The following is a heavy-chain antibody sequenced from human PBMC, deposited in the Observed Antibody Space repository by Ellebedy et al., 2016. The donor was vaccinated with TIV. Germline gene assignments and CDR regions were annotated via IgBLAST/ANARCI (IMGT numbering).Heavy chain of an antibody. J-gene: IGHJ5*02. D-gene: IGHD3-22*01. CDR3: ARRGEVITENWFDP. CDR2: IYPGDSDT. CDR1: GYSFTSYW. V-gene: IGHV5-51*01. Sequence: KVSCKGSGYSFTSYWIGWVRQMPGKGLEWMGIIYPGDSDTSYSPSFQGQVTISADKSISTAYLQWSSLKASDTAMYYCARRGEVITENWFDPWGQGTLVTVSS.